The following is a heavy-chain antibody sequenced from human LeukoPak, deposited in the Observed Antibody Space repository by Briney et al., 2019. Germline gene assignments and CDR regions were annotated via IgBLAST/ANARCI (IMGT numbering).Heavy chain of an antibody. V-gene: IGHV4-4*07. CDR2: IYTSGST. J-gene: IGHJ4*02. Sequence: SETLPLTCTVSGGSISSYYWSWIRQPAGKGLEWIGRIYTSGSTNYNPSLKSRVTMSVDTSKNQFSLKLSSVTAADTAVYYCAREEELEGEFDYWGQGTLVTVSS. CDR3: AREEELEGEFDY. CDR1: GGSISSYY. D-gene: IGHD1-1*01.